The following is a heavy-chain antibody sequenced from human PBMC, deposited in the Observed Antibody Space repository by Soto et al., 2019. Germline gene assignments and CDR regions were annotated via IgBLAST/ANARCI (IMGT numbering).Heavy chain of an antibody. CDR1: GGSFTGYY. V-gene: IGHV4-34*01. J-gene: IGHJ4*02. Sequence: SETLSLTCAVHGGSFTGYYWSWIRQPPGKGLEWIGETSHSGSTNYNPSLKSRVTISLDTSKNQFSLNLTSVTAADTAFYYCTRFRMIDYGAGTYGSFDSWGQGTLVTVSS. CDR3: TRFRMIDYGAGTYGSFDS. D-gene: IGHD3-10*01. CDR2: TSHSGST.